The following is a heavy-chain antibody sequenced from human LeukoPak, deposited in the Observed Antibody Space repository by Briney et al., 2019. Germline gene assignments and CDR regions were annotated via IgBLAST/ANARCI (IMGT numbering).Heavy chain of an antibody. Sequence: SETLSLTCTVSGGSISSSSYYWGWIRQPPGKGLEWIGSIYYSGSTYYNPSLKRRVTISVDTSKNQFSLKLSSVTAADTAVYYCARHKVYDLTIHWGQGTLVTVSS. V-gene: IGHV4-39*01. CDR1: GGSISSSSYY. J-gene: IGHJ4*02. D-gene: IGHD3-3*01. CDR3: ARHKVYDLTIH. CDR2: IYYSGST.